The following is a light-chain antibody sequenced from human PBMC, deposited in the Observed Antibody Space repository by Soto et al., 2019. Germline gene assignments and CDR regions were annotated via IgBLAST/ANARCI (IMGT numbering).Light chain of an antibody. J-gene: IGLJ2*01. CDR3: AAWDDSLNGQV. V-gene: IGLV1-44*01. CDR1: SSNIGSNT. Sequence: QLVLTQPPSASGTPGQRVTISCSGSSSNIGSNTVNWYQQLPGTAPKLLIYSNNQRPSGVPDRFSGSKSGTSASLAIRGLQSEDEADYYCAAWDDSLNGQVFGGGTQLTVL. CDR2: SNN.